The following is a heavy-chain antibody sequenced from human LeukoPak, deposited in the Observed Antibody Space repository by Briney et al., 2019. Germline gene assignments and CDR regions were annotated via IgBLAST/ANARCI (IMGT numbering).Heavy chain of an antibody. D-gene: IGHD6-13*01. J-gene: IGHJ6*03. CDR2: ISYDGSNK. CDR3: ANVGAAAAGDKYYYYYMDV. V-gene: IGHV3-30*18. CDR1: GFTFSSYG. Sequence: GGSLRLSCAASGFTFSSYGVHWVRQAPGKGLEWVAVISYDGSNKYYADSVKGRFTISRDNSKNTLYLQMNSLRAEDTAVYYCANVGAAAAGDKYYYYYMDVWGKGTTVTVSS.